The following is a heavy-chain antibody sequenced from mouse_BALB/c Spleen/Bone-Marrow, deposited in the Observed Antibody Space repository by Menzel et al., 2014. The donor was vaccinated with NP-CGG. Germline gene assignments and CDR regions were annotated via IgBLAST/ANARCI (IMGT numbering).Heavy chain of an antibody. CDR3: ARLYFYSSGTY. CDR2: INPDSSTI. Sequence: EVMLVESGGGLVQPGGSLKLSCAASGFDFSRYWMSWVRQAPGKGLEWIGEINPDSSTINYTPSLKDKFIFSRDNAKKTQYLQISKARSEDTALYYCARLYFYSSGTYWGEGTLVTVSS. V-gene: IGHV4-1*02. CDR1: GFDFSRYW. J-gene: IGHJ3*01. D-gene: IGHD3-1*01.